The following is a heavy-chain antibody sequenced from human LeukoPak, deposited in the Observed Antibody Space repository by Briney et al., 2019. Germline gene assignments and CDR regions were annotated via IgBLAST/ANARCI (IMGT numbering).Heavy chain of an antibody. D-gene: IGHD3-10*01. Sequence: PGGSLRLSCAASGFTFSSYAMSWVRQAPGKGLEWVSAISGSGGSTYYADSVKGRFTISRDNSKNTLYLQVNSLRAEDTAVYYCAILYGSGSYREIDYWGQGTLVTVSS. CDR2: ISGSGGST. CDR3: AILYGSGSYREIDY. V-gene: IGHV3-23*01. J-gene: IGHJ4*02. CDR1: GFTFSSYA.